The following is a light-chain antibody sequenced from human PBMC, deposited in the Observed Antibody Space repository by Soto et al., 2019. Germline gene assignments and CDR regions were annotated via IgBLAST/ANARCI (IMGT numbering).Light chain of an antibody. V-gene: IGKV3-20*01. CDR1: QTVSSNY. Sequence: EIILTQSPDTLSLSPGERATLSSRAIQTVSSNYLAWCQQRPGQAPRLRIYGASTRAAGIPDRFSGSGSGTDFTLTITRLEPEDSAVYFCQQYTGPPTTFGQGTRLEIK. J-gene: IGKJ5*01. CDR3: QQYTGPPTT. CDR2: GAS.